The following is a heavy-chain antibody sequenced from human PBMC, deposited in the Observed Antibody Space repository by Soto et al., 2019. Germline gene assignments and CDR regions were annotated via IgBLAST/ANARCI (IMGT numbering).Heavy chain of an antibody. D-gene: IGHD3-22*01. CDR3: ARDAYYYDSSGYRQNRFDP. CDR2: ISAYNGNT. V-gene: IGHV1-18*01. CDR1: GYTFTSYG. J-gene: IGHJ5*02. Sequence: ASVKVSCKASGYTFTSYGISWVRQAPGQGLEWMGWISAYNGNTNYAQKLQGRVTMTTDTSTSTAYMELRSLRSDDTAVYYCARDAYYYDSSGYRQNRFDPWGQGTLVTVSS.